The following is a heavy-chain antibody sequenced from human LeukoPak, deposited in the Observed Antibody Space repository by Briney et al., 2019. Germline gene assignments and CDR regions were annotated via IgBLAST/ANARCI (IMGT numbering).Heavy chain of an antibody. Sequence: GASVKVSCMASGYTFTSYGISWVRQAPGQGLEWMGWISAYNGNTNYAQKLQGRVTMTTDTSTSTAYMELRSLRSEDTAVYYCASVYKYGMDVWGQGTTVIVSS. V-gene: IGHV1-18*01. CDR2: ISAYNGNT. J-gene: IGHJ6*02. CDR1: GYTFTSYG. CDR3: ASVYKYGMDV.